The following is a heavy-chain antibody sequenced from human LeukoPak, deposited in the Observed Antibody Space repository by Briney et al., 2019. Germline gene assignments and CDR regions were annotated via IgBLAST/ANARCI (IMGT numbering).Heavy chain of an antibody. Sequence: SETLSLTCTVSGGSISSYYWSWIRQPPGKGLEWIGYIYYSGSTYYNPSLKSRVTISVDTSKNQFSLKLSSVTAADTAVYYCARLEWELLVAFYIWGQGTMVTVSS. J-gene: IGHJ3*02. CDR2: IYYSGST. D-gene: IGHD1-26*01. V-gene: IGHV4-59*01. CDR1: GGSISSYY. CDR3: ARLEWELLVAFYI.